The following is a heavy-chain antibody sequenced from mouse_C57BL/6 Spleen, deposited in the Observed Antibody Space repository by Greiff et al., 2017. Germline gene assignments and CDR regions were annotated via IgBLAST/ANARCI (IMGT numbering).Heavy chain of an antibody. J-gene: IGHJ2*01. V-gene: IGHV1-64*01. CDR3: ARGTTVVATDFDY. D-gene: IGHD1-1*01. Sequence: QVQLKQPGAELVKPGASVKLSCKASGYTFTSYWMHWVKQRPGQGLEWIGMIHPNSGSTNYNEKFKSKDTLTVDKSSSAAYMQLSSLTSEDSAVYYCARGTTVVATDFDYGGQGTTLTVSS. CDR2: IHPNSGST. CDR1: GYTFTSYW.